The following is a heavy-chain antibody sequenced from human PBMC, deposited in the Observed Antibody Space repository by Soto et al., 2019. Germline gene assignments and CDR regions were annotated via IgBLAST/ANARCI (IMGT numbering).Heavy chain of an antibody. Sequence: GGSLILSCAASGFTFSSYAMSWVRQAPGKGLVWVSGISGNGGTTYYAASVKCRFTISRDNSKSTLYLQMNSLRDEDTAVYYCVRGNTGYGNLDSWGQGTLVTVS. CDR1: GFTFSSYA. J-gene: IGHJ4*02. CDR2: ISGNGGTT. D-gene: IGHD5-18*01. V-gene: IGHV3-23*01. CDR3: VRGNTGYGNLDS.